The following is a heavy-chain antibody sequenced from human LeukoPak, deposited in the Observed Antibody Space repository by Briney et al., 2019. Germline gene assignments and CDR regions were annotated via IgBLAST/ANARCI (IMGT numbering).Heavy chain of an antibody. V-gene: IGHV4-38-2*02. CDR1: GGSISNYY. CDR3: ARAGYGVSDFDY. D-gene: IGHD4-17*01. CDR2: IYHSGNT. Sequence: SETLSLTCTVSGGSISNYYWSWIRQPPGKGLEWIGSIYHSGNTYYNPSLKSRVTISVDTSKNQFSLKLNSVTAADTAVYYCARAGYGVSDFDYWGQGTLVTVSS. J-gene: IGHJ4*02.